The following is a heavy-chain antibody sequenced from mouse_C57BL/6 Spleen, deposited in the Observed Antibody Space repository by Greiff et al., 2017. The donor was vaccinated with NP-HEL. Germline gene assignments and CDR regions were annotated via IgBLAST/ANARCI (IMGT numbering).Heavy chain of an antibody. CDR3: ARGRQLSVYFDY. D-gene: IGHD3-2*01. CDR1: GYTFTSYW. V-gene: IGHV1-69*01. J-gene: IGHJ2*01. Sequence: QVQLQQSGAELVMPGASVKLSCKASGYTFTSYWMHWVKQRPGQGLEWIGEIDPSDSYTNYNQKFKGKSTLTVDKSSSTAYMQLSSLTSEDSAVYYCARGRQLSVYFDYWGQGTTLTVSS. CDR2: IDPSDSYT.